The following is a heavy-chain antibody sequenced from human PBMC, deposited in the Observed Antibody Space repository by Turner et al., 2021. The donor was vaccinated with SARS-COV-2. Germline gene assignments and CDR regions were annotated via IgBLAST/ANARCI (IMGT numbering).Heavy chain of an antibody. D-gene: IGHD3-10*01. J-gene: IGHJ5*02. V-gene: IGHV4-39*01. Sequence: QLQLLVPGSGTAKSSENLSLTFTVSGGSTTSTPYYWGWIRQPPGKGLEWIGSIYYSGSTYYNPSLKSRVTISVDTSKNQFSLKLSSVTAADTAVYYCARRSEGYYGSGSHWFDPWGQGTLVTVSS. CDR2: IYYSGST. CDR1: GGSTTSTPYY. CDR3: ARRSEGYYGSGSHWFDP.